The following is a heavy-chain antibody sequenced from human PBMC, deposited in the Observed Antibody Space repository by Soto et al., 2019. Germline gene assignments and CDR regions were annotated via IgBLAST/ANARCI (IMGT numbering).Heavy chain of an antibody. J-gene: IGHJ6*03. D-gene: IGHD6-19*01. CDR2: INPNSGGT. CDR3: ARKSGYSSGWYYMDG. Sequence: ASVKVSCKASGYTFTGYYMHWVRQAPGQGLEWMGWINPNSGGTNYAQKFQGWVTMTRDTSISTAYMELSRLRSDDTAVYYCARKSGYSSGWYYMDGWGKGTTVTV. V-gene: IGHV1-2*04. CDR1: GYTFTGYY.